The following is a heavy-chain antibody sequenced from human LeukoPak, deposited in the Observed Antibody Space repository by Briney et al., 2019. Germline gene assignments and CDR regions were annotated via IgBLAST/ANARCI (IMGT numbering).Heavy chain of an antibody. CDR1: GGSISSYY. D-gene: IGHD3-22*01. Sequence: SETLSLTCTVSGGSISSYYWSWIRQPPGKGLEWIGDIYYRGSTNYNPSLKSRVTISVDTSKNQFPLKLSSVTAADTAVYYCARDLAYDSSGYYFRGAFDIWGQGTKVTVSS. V-gene: IGHV4-59*01. J-gene: IGHJ3*02. CDR2: IYYRGST. CDR3: ARDLAYDSSGYYFRGAFDI.